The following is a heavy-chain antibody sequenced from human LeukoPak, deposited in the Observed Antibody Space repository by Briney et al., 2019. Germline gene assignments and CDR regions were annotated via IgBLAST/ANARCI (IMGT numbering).Heavy chain of an antibody. CDR2: FDPEDGET. D-gene: IGHD5-18*01. Sequence: ASVKVSCKVSGYTLIELSMHWVRQAPGKGLEWMGGFDPEDGETIYAQKFQGRVTMTEDTSTDTAYMELSSLRSEDTAVYYCATDGQRGYSYGYYFDYWGQGTLVTVSS. V-gene: IGHV1-24*01. CDR1: GYTLIELS. CDR3: ATDGQRGYSYGYYFDY. J-gene: IGHJ4*02.